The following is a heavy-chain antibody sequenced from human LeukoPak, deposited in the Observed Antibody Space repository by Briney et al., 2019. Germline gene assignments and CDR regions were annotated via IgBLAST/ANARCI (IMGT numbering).Heavy chain of an antibody. CDR3: ARVKTRGTMIVVVTLGY. V-gene: IGHV1-8*02. D-gene: IGHD3-22*01. CDR1: GGTFSSYA. Sequence: GASVKVSCKASGGTFSSYAISWVRQAPGQGLEWMGWMNPNSGNTGYAQKFQGRVTMTRNTSISTAYMELSSLRSEDTAVYYCARVKTRGTMIVVVTLGYWGQGTLVTVSS. J-gene: IGHJ4*02. CDR2: MNPNSGNT.